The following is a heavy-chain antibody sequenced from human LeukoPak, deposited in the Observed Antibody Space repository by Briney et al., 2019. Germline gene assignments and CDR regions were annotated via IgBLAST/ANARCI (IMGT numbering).Heavy chain of an antibody. J-gene: IGHJ5*02. Sequence: PSETLSLTCTVSGGSISSGDYYWSWIRQPPGKGLEWIGYIYYSGSTYYTPSLKSRVTISVDTSKNQFSLKLSSVTAADTAVYYCARETLTPSRWFDPWGQGTLVTVSS. CDR3: ARETLTPSRWFDP. V-gene: IGHV4-30-4*01. CDR2: IYYSGST. CDR1: GGSISSGDYY. D-gene: IGHD4-17*01.